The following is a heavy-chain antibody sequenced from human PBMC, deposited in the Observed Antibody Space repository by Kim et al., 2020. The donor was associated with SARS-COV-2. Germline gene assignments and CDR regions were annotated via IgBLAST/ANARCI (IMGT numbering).Heavy chain of an antibody. CDR2: ISYSGST. CDR1: GGSINSYY. J-gene: IGHJ4*02. Sequence: SETLSLTCTVSGGSINSYYWSWIRQPPGKGLEWMGNISYSGSTNYNPPPKSRVTISAKKTKNKFFLLLMTITTAETAVIYCGGRSSSGYVFLDSWGQETL. V-gene: IGHV4-59*08. CDR3: GGRSSSGYVFLDS. D-gene: IGHD6-13*01.